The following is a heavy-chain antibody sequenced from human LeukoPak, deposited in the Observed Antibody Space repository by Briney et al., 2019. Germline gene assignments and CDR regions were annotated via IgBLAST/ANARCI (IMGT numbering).Heavy chain of an antibody. CDR3: AGIYYGSGSFDY. D-gene: IGHD3-10*01. J-gene: IGHJ4*02. Sequence: GGSLRLSCAASGFTFSSYMMNWVRQAPGEGLEWVSSISSSSSYIYYADSVKGRFTISRDNAKNSLYLQMNSLRAEDTAVYYCAGIYYGSGSFDYWGQGTLVTVSS. CDR2: ISSSSSYI. CDR1: GFTFSSYM. V-gene: IGHV3-21*01.